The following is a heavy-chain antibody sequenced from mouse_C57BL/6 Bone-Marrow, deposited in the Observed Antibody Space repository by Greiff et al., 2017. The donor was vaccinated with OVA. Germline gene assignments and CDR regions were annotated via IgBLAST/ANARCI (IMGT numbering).Heavy chain of an antibody. Sequence: VQLQQPGAELVRPGSSVKLSCTASGYTFTSYWMHWVKQRPIQGLEWIGNIDPSDGETHYAQKFKDKATLTVDTSSSTAYMQLSSLTSEDSAVYYCARALYGNCVDLGYWGKGTTLTASS. J-gene: IGHJ2*01. V-gene: IGHV1-52*01. D-gene: IGHD2-1*01. CDR1: GYTFTSYW. CDR3: ARALYGNCVDLGY. CDR2: IDPSDGET.